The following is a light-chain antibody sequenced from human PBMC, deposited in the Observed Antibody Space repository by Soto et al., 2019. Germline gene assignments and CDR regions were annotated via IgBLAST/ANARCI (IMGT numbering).Light chain of an antibody. CDR2: GNR. V-gene: IGLV1-40*01. J-gene: IGLJ3*02. Sequence: QSVLTQPPSVSGAPGQRVTISCTGNNSNLGAGYDVHWYQQLPGAAPKLVVFGNRNRPSGVPERFSGSKSGTSASLAITGLQPEDEADYYCQAYDYSLTAFVFGGGTKLTVL. CDR3: QAYDYSLTAFV. CDR1: NSNLGAGYD.